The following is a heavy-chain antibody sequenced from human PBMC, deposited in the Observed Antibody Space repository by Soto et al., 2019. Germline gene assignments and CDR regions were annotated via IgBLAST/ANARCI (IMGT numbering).Heavy chain of an antibody. Sequence: GGSLRLSCAGSGFSFSDYYMSWIRQAPGKGLEWVSYISSSGDIIYYADSVKGRFTISRDNAKNSLYLQMNSLRAEDTAVYYCARDLGYYASDGYFDYWGQGTVVTVSS. D-gene: IGHD3-22*01. CDR3: ARDLGYYASDGYFDY. CDR2: ISSSGDII. CDR1: GFSFSDYY. J-gene: IGHJ4*02. V-gene: IGHV3-11*01.